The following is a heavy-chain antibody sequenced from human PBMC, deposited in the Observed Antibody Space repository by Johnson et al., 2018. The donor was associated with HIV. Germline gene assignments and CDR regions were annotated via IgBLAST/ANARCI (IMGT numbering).Heavy chain of an antibody. V-gene: IGHV3-15*01. Sequence: VQLVESGGGVVQPGRSLRLSCAASGFTFSSYGMHWVRQAPGKGLEWVGRIKSKTAGGTTDYAAPVKGRFTISRDDSKNTLYLQINSLKTEDTAVYYCRLVEAIWYDSSGPSDAFDIWGQGTMVTVSS. CDR2: IKSKTAGGTT. CDR3: RLVEAIWYDSSGPSDAFDI. D-gene: IGHD3-22*01. CDR1: GFTFSSYG. J-gene: IGHJ3*02.